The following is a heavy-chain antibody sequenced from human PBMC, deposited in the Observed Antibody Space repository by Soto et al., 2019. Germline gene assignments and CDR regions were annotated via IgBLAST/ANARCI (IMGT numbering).Heavy chain of an antibody. V-gene: IGHV1-69*01. J-gene: IGHJ4*02. D-gene: IGHD3-16*02. CDR1: GGTFSSYA. CDR2: IIPIFGTA. Sequence: QVQLVQPGAEVKKPGSSVKVSCKASGGTFSSYAISWVRQAPGQGLEWMGGIIPIFGTANYAQKFQGRVSITADESTSTAYMELSSLRSEDPVVYYCASSDYVWGSYRYAYMDYWGQGNLVTDSS. CDR3: ASSDYVWGSYRYAYMDY.